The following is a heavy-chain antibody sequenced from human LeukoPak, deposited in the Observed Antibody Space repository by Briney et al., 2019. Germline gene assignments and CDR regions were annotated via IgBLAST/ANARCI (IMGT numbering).Heavy chain of an antibody. CDR2: ISSSGSTI. D-gene: IGHD5-24*01. Sequence: GGSLRLSCAASGFTFSSYAMSWVRQAPGKGLEWVSYISSSGSTIYYADSVKGRFTISRDNAKNSLYLQMNSLRAEDTAVYYCAREGGDGYNYYYYGMDVWGQGTTVTVSS. J-gene: IGHJ6*02. CDR1: GFTFSSYA. V-gene: IGHV3-48*04. CDR3: AREGGDGYNYYYYGMDV.